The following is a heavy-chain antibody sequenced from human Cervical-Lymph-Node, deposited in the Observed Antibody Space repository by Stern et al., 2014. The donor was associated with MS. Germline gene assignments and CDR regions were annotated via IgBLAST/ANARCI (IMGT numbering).Heavy chain of an antibody. CDR2: IRAKADGGTT. CDR3: TRGFVAN. V-gene: IGHV3-49*04. J-gene: IGHJ4*02. CDR1: GFTFGDFV. Sequence: EVQLEESGGGLVQPGRSLRVSCKASGFTFGDFVVSWVRQAPGKGLEWVGFIRAKADGGTTEYAASVSGRFTISRDDSKSIGYLQMNSLKTEDTAVYYCTRGFVANWGPGTLVTVSS. D-gene: IGHD6-6*01.